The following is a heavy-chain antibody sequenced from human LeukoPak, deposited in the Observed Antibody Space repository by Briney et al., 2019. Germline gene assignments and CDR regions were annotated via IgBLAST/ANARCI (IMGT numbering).Heavy chain of an antibody. CDR2: IYSGGST. Sequence: PGGSLRLSCAASGFTVSSNYMSWVRQAPGKGLEWVSVIYSGGSTYYAESLKGRITISRDNAKNSLYLQMNSLRVDDTALYYCARDRYRDGYSIGYFDLWGRGALVTVSS. CDR1: GFTVSSNY. J-gene: IGHJ2*01. D-gene: IGHD5-24*01. V-gene: IGHV3-53*01. CDR3: ARDRYRDGYSIGYFDL.